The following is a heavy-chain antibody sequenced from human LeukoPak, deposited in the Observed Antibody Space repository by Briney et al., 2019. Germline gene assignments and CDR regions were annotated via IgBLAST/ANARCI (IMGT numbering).Heavy chain of an antibody. D-gene: IGHD6-19*01. CDR1: GGSFSGYY. V-gene: IGHV4-34*01. J-gene: IGHJ4*02. Sequence: SETLSLTCAVYGGSFSGYYWSWIRQPPGKGLEWIGEINHSGSTNYNSSLKSRVTISVDTSKNQFSLKLSSVTAADTAVYYCARAGYSSGWYVNYWGQGTLVTVSS. CDR3: ARAGYSSGWYVNY. CDR2: INHSGST.